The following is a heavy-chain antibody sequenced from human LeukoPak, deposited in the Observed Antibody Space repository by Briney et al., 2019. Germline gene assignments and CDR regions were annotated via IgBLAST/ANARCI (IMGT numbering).Heavy chain of an antibody. J-gene: IGHJ4*02. Sequence: GASVKVSCKASGYTFTSYDINWVRQATGQGLEWMGWMNPNSGNTGYAQKFRGRVTKTRYTSISTAYMERSSLRSEDTAGYYCAGGGSWNAPGYWGQGTLVTVSS. CDR2: MNPNSGNT. CDR3: AGGGSWNAPGY. V-gene: IGHV1-8*01. D-gene: IGHD1-1*01. CDR1: GYTFTSYD.